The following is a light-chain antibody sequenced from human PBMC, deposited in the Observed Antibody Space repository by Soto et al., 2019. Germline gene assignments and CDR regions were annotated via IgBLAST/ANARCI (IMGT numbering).Light chain of an antibody. CDR3: CSYAGSYTLYV. J-gene: IGLJ1*01. CDR2: DVS. V-gene: IGLV2-11*01. CDR1: SSDVGGYNY. Sequence: QSVLTQPRSVSGSPGQSVTISCTATSSDVGGYNYVSWYQQHPGKAPKLMIYDVSKRPSGVPDRFSGSKSGDTASLTISGLQADDEADYYCCSYAGSYTLYVFGTGTQLTVL.